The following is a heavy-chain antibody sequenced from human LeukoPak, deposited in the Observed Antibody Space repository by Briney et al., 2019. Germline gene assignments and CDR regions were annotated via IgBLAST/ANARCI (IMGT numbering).Heavy chain of an antibody. CDR3: ARQIAVAGTNWFDP. V-gene: IGHV5-51*01. Sequence: GESLKISCKGSQYTFTNFWIGWVRQMPGKGLEWMGIIYPGDSDTRYSPSFQGQVTISADKSISTAYLQWSSLKASDTAMYYCARQIAVAGTNWFDPWGQGTLVTVSS. CDR2: IYPGDSDT. J-gene: IGHJ5*02. CDR1: QYTFTNFW. D-gene: IGHD6-19*01.